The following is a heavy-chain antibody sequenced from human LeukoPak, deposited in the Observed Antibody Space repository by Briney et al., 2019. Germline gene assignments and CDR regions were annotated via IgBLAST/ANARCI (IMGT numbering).Heavy chain of an antibody. Sequence: ASVKVSCKASGGTFSSYAISWVRQAPGQGLEWMGRIIPILGIANYAQKLQGRVTMTTDTSTSTAYMELRSLRSDDTAVYYCATDTVTSFGFDYWGQGTLVTVSS. V-gene: IGHV1-69*04. CDR2: IIPILGIA. D-gene: IGHD4-17*01. CDR3: ATDTVTSFGFDY. CDR1: GGTFSSYA. J-gene: IGHJ4*02.